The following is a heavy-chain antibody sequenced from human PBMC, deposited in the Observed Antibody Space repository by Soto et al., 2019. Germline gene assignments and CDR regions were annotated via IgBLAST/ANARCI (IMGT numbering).Heavy chain of an antibody. CDR2: IKMDGSKK. CDR1: GFTFSSYW. CDR3: ARGPRGMYGNDF. V-gene: IGHV3-7*03. J-gene: IGHJ4*02. D-gene: IGHD4-4*01. Sequence: GGSLRLSCAASGFTFSSYWMSWVRQAAGKGLVWVSHIKMDGSKKYYVDSVKGRFTISRDNAKNTLYLQMNSLRAEDTAVYYCARGPRGMYGNDFWGQGSLVTVSS.